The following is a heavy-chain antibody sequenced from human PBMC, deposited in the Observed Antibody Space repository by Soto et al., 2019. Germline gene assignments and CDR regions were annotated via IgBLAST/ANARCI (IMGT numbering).Heavy chain of an antibody. J-gene: IGHJ5*02. CDR3: ARGDCGGDCYSAVDPQKWFDL. D-gene: IGHD2-21*01. Sequence: SDTLSLTCTVSGGSISSGGYYWSWIRQHPGKGLEWIGYIYYSGSTYYNPSLKSRVTISVDTSKNQFSLKLSSVTAADTAVYYCARGDCGGDCYSAVDPQKWFDLWGQGTLVTVSS. V-gene: IGHV4-31*03. CDR1: GGSISSGGYY. CDR2: IYYSGST.